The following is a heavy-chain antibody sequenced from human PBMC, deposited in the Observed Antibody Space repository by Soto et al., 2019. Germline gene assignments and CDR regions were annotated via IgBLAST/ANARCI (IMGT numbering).Heavy chain of an antibody. D-gene: IGHD6-13*01. CDR2: IYYSGST. V-gene: IGHV4-30-4*01. CDR3: ATPRGGYGRDCDGMDV. Sequence: SETLSLTCTVSGGSISSGDYYWSWIRQPPGKGLEWIGYIYYSGSTYYNPSLKSRVTISVDTSKNQFSLKLSSVTAADTAVYYCATPRGGYGRDCDGMDVSGQVTTVTVSS. CDR1: GGSISSGDYY. J-gene: IGHJ6*02.